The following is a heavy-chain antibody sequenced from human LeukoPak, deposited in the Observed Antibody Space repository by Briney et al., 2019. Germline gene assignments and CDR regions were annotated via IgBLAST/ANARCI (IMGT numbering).Heavy chain of an antibody. J-gene: IGHJ5*02. CDR3: ARSRGCHFDH. CDR1: GGYIRSYL. V-gene: IGHV4-59*01. Sequence: SETLSLTRSVSGGYIRSYLRSWIRQPPRKGLEWLWYIYYSWSSNYNHSLKSRATISVNTSKNQSSLMLISVTTADTAIDCDARSRGCHFDHWGQGTLVTVSS. D-gene: IGHD6-25*01. CDR2: IYYSWSS.